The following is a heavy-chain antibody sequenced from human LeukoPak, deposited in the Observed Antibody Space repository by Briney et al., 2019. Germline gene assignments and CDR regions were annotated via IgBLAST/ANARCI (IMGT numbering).Heavy chain of an antibody. CDR3: ARVRYNWNADDY. Sequence: PSQTLSLTCTVSGVSISSGDYYWSWIRQPPGKALEWIGFIYYSGTTYYNPSLKSRVSISVDTSNNQFYLRLSSVTAADTAVYYCARVRYNWNADDYWGQGTLVTVSS. D-gene: IGHD1-1*01. CDR1: GVSISSGDYY. J-gene: IGHJ4*02. CDR2: IYYSGTT. V-gene: IGHV4-30-4*01.